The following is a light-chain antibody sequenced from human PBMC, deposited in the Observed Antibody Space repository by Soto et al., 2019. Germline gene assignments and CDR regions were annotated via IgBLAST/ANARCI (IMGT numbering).Light chain of an antibody. CDR3: SSQTGRGTMV. V-gene: IGLV2-14*01. CDR2: KIS. J-gene: IGLJ2*01. CDR1: SSDVGAYNF. Sequence: QSALTQPASVSGSPGQTITISCTGTSSDVGAYNFVSWYQQFPGKAPKLMIYKISNRPSGVSDRFSGSKSGNTASLIIAGLHAEDEADYYCSSQTGRGTMVFGGGTKLTVL.